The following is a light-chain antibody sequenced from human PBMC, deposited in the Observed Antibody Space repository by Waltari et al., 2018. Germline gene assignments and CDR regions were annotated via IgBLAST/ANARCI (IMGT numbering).Light chain of an antibody. CDR2: DAS. V-gene: IGKV3-11*01. J-gene: IGKJ2*02. CDR1: QSVSSN. CDR3: QQRSNWPPCT. Sequence: ELVLPQPPDTLSLSPGERATLSYRVSQSVSSNLAWYQQKPGLAPRNLIYDASNRATGIPASFSGSGSETDFTLTISSLGREDFAVDYCQQRSNWPPCTLGQGTKLEI.